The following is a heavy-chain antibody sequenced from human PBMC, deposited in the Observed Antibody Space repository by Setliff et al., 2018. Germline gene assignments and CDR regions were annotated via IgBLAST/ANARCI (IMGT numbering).Heavy chain of an antibody. J-gene: IGHJ4*02. V-gene: IGHV5-51*03. CDR3: ARPAYSSRWYEIKGFDY. D-gene: IGHD6-13*01. CDR2: IYPSDSDI. CDR1: GYNFINYW. Sequence: PGESLKISCKGSGYNFINYWIGWVRQMPGKGLEWMGIIYPSDSDIRYSPSFQGQVTISADKSISTAYLQWSSLKASDTAIHYCARPAYSSRWYEIKGFDYWGQGTLVTVSS.